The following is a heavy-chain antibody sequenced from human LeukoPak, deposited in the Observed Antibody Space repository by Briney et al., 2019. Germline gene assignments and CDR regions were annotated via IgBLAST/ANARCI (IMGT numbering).Heavy chain of an antibody. D-gene: IGHD5-24*01. V-gene: IGHV4-34*01. Sequence: GSLRLSCAASGFTFSNAWMSWVRQPPGKGLEWIGEIDHSGSTNYNPSLKNRVTISVDTSKNQFSLKVTSVIAADTALYYCASRRGDYNYYFNSWGQGTLVTVSS. CDR2: IDHSGST. J-gene: IGHJ4*02. CDR3: ASRRGDYNYYFNS. CDR1: GFTFSNAW.